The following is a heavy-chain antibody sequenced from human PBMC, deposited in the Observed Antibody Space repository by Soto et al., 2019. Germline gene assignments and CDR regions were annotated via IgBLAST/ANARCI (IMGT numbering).Heavy chain of an antibody. CDR1: GFTFSSYG. J-gene: IGHJ4*02. CDR3: AKVGGGGDWLYRAMDY. D-gene: IGHD3-9*01. V-gene: IGHV3-30*18. CDR2: ISYDGSNK. Sequence: QVQLVESGGGVVQPGRSLRLSCAASGFTFSSYGMHWVRQAPGKGLEWVAVISYDGSNKYYADSVKGRFTISRDNSKNTLYLEMNSLRAEDTAVYYCAKVGGGGDWLYRAMDYWGQGTLVTVSS.